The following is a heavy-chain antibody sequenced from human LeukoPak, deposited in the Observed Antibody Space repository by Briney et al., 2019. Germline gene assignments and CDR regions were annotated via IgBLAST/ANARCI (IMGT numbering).Heavy chain of an antibody. D-gene: IGHD2-2*02. J-gene: IGHJ3*02. Sequence: GRSLRLSCAASGFTFSSYSMCWVRQAPGKGLEWVTVISYDGSNKYYTDSVKGRFTISRDNSKNTLYLQMNSLRTDDTAVYYCAREGVVVPAAIVGAFDIWGQGTMVTVSS. V-gene: IGHV3-30-3*01. CDR1: GFTFSSYS. CDR2: ISYDGSNK. CDR3: AREGVVVPAAIVGAFDI.